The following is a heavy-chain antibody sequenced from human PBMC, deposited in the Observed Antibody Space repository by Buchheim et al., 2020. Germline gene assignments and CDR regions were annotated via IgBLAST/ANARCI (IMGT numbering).Heavy chain of an antibody. Sequence: QVQLQQWGAGLLKPSETLSLTCAVYGGSFSGYYWSWIRQPPGKGLEWIGEINHSGSTNYNPSLKSRVTISVDTTKNQFSLKLSSVTAADTAVYYCARSRAAAAALCYYYYGMDVWGQGTT. J-gene: IGHJ6*02. CDR3: ARSRAAAAALCYYYYGMDV. V-gene: IGHV4-34*01. CDR2: INHSGST. CDR1: GGSFSGYY. D-gene: IGHD6-13*01.